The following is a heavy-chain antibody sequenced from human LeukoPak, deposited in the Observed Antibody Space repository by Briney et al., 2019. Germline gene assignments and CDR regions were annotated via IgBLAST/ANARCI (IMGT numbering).Heavy chain of an antibody. V-gene: IGHV3-30-3*01. CDR3: ARGHYDSSGYYYYYGMDV. D-gene: IGHD3-22*01. Sequence: AGGSLRLSCAASGFTFSSYAMHWVRQAPGKGLEWVAVISYDGSNKYYADSVKGRFTISRDNSKNTLYLQMNSLRAEDTAVYYCARGHYDSSGYYYYYGMDVWGQGTTVTVSS. J-gene: IGHJ6*02. CDR2: ISYDGSNK. CDR1: GFTFSSYA.